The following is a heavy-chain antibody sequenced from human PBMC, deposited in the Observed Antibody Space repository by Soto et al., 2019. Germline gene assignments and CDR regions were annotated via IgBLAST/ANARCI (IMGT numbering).Heavy chain of an antibody. CDR2: IYSSGVT. Sequence: PSETLSLTCTVSGGSITGYYWTWIRQPPGKGLECIGYIYSSGVTNYSPYLKSRVTMSVDTFNNQLSLKLRSVTAADTAMYYCARGGMDTSMVTNWFDPWGQGTLVTVSS. V-gene: IGHV4-59*01. D-gene: IGHD5-18*01. J-gene: IGHJ5*02. CDR1: GGSITGYY. CDR3: ARGGMDTSMVTNWFDP.